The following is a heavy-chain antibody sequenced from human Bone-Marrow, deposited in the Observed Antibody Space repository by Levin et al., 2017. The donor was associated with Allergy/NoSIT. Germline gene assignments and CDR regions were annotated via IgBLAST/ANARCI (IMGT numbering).Heavy chain of an antibody. CDR3: ARMLVGTSEFDY. D-gene: IGHD4-23*01. J-gene: IGHJ4*02. CDR2: IYYSGST. CDR1: GGSVSSGSYY. Sequence: SETLSLTCTVSGGSVSSGSYYWSWIRQPPGKGLEWIGYIYYSGSTNYNPSLKSRVTISVDTSKNQFSLKLNSVTAADTAVYYCARMLVGTSEFDYWGQGTLVTVSS. V-gene: IGHV4-61*01.